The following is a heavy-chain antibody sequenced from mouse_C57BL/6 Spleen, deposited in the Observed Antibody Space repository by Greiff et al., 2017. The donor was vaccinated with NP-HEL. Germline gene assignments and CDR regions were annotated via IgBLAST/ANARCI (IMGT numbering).Heavy chain of an antibody. CDR3: ARLAGFDY. J-gene: IGHJ2*01. Sequence: QVQLQQSGAELVKPGASVKLSCKASGYTFTSYWMQWVKQRPGQGLEWIGEIDPSDSYTNYNQKFKGKATLTVDTSSSTAYMQLSSLTSEDSAVYYCARLAGFDYWGQGTTLTVSS. D-gene: IGHD3-3*01. CDR2: IDPSDSYT. V-gene: IGHV1-50*01. CDR1: GYTFTSYW.